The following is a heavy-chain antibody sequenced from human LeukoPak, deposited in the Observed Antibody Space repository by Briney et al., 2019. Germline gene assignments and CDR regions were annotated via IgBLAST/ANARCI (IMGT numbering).Heavy chain of an antibody. V-gene: IGHV1-46*01. D-gene: IGHD1-26*01. CDR1: GYTFTSYY. J-gene: IGHJ4*02. CDR3: ARDPSGSWQWFDY. Sequence: GASVKVSCEASGYTFTSYYLHWVRQAPGQGLEWMGVINPNGGSTTDAQKFQGRVTMTRDRSTSTVYMELYSLRSEDTAVYYCARDPSGSWQWFDYWGQGTLVTVSS. CDR2: INPNGGST.